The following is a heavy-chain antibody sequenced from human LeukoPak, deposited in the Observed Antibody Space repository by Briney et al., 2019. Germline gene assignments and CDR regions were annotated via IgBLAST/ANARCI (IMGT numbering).Heavy chain of an antibody. Sequence: PGGSLRLSCAASGFTVSSNYMSWVRQAPGKGLEWVSVIYSGGSTYYADSVKGRFTISRDNSKNTLYLQMNSLRAEDTAVYYCGVADCSSTSCHHYYFDYWGQGTLVTVSS. CDR1: GFTVSSNY. V-gene: IGHV3-53*01. CDR3: GVADCSSTSCHHYYFDY. CDR2: IYSGGST. D-gene: IGHD2-2*01. J-gene: IGHJ4*02.